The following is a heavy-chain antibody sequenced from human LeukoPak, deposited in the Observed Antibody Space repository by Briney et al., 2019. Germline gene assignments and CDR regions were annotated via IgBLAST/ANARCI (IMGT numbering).Heavy chain of an antibody. V-gene: IGHV4-39*01. Sequence: SETLSLTCTVSGDSINTKSYYWGWIRQPPGKGLEWIGSIYYSGNAYYNPSLKSRVTLSIDTSKNQFSLRLSSVTAADTAVYYCARHSYGTFDYWGQGTLVTVSS. J-gene: IGHJ4*02. CDR2: IYYSGNA. CDR3: ARHSYGTFDY. D-gene: IGHD5-18*01. CDR1: GDSINTKSYY.